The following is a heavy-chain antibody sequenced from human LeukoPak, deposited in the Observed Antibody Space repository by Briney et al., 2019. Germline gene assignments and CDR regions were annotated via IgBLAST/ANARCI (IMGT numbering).Heavy chain of an antibody. J-gene: IGHJ3*02. CDR2: IDTSGNT. Sequence: SETLSLTCTVSGGSISSYYWSWIRQPAGKGLEWIGRIDTSGNTNYKPSLKSRVTMSVDTSKKQFSLKLSSVTAADTAVYYCARPRTNYYGDWDAFDIWGQGTMVTVSS. CDR1: GGSISSYY. D-gene: IGHD3-10*01. CDR3: ARPRTNYYGDWDAFDI. V-gene: IGHV4-4*07.